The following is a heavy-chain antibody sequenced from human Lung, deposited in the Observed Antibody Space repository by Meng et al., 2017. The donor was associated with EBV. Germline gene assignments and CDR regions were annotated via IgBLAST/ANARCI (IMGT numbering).Heavy chain of an antibody. CDR3: ARDWEGSWAVFDY. V-gene: IGHV1-2*04. CDR2: INPNSGGT. CDR1: GYTFTAYY. D-gene: IGHD6-13*01. Sequence: QGQPMLSGAEVKKPGASVKVSCTASGYTFTAYYIHWVRQAPGRGLEWMGWINPNSGGTNYAQKFQGWVTMTRDTSISTAYMELSRLRSDDTAVYYCARDWEGSWAVFDYWGQGTLVTVSS. J-gene: IGHJ4*02.